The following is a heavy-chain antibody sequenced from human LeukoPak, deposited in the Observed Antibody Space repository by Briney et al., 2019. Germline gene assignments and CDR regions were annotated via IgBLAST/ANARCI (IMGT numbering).Heavy chain of an antibody. CDR1: GFTFSSYA. Sequence: PRGSLRLSCAASGFTFSSYAMSWVRQAPGKGLEWVSAISGSGGSTYYADSVKGRFTISRDNSKNTLYLQMNSPRAEDTAVYYCAKDTEPFNIVVVPAATLFDYWGQGTLVTVSS. V-gene: IGHV3-23*01. D-gene: IGHD2-2*01. CDR2: ISGSGGST. CDR3: AKDTEPFNIVVVPAATLFDY. J-gene: IGHJ4*02.